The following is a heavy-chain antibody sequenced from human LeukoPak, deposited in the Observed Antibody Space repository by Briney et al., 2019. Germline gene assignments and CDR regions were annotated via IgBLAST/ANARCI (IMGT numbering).Heavy chain of an antibody. D-gene: IGHD3-3*01. Sequence: GGSLRLSCAASAPTLGVYAMSWVRQAPGKGLEWVSSISGSGGRTYYTNSVKGRFTISRENFKNTVYLEMNNLGAEDTALYYCAKGGQDFDFWRFDYWGQGNLVIVSS. CDR3: AKGGQDFDFWRFDY. J-gene: IGHJ4*02. CDR1: APTLGVYA. V-gene: IGHV3-23*01. CDR2: ISGSGGRT.